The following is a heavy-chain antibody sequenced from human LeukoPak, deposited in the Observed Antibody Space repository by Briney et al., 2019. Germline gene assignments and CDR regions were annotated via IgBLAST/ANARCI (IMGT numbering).Heavy chain of an antibody. V-gene: IGHV3-74*01. Sequence: PGGSLRLSCAASGFTFSSYWIHWVRQAPGKGLVWVSRITNDGSSTTYADSVKGRFTVSRDNAKNTLYLQMNSLRAEDTAVYYCAREPGDRYTLDYWGQGTLVTVSS. J-gene: IGHJ4*02. CDR3: AREPGDRYTLDY. CDR2: ITNDGSST. D-gene: IGHD3-16*02. CDR1: GFTFSSYW.